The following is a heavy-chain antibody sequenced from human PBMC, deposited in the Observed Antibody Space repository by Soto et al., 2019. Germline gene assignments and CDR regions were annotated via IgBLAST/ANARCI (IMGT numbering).Heavy chain of an antibody. CDR1: GYAFTQYV. CDR2: ITAGRGST. D-gene: IGHD2-21*02. Sequence: QVQLVQSGAEEKKPGASVKVSCQTSGYAFTQYVIHWLRQAPGHGLEWMGWITAGRGSTRYSPKFQDRDTITRATSASTVYMELSGLRSEDTALYDCARDLDFDPDCYFDFWGQGTLVTVSS. CDR3: ARDLDFDPDCYFDF. J-gene: IGHJ4*02. V-gene: IGHV1-3*05.